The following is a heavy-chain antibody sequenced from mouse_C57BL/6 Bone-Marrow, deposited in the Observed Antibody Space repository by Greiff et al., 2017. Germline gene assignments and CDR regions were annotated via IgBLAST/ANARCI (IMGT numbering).Heavy chain of an antibody. V-gene: IGHV1-64*01. CDR2: IHPNSGST. CDR1: GYTFTSSW. J-gene: IGHJ3*01. CDR3: ARSGGFAY. Sequence: QVQLTESGAELVKPGASVKLSCKASGYTFTSSWMHWVKQRPGQGLEWIGMIHPNSGSTNYNEKFTSKATLTVDKSSSTAYMQVSSLTSEDSAVYYCARSGGFAYWGQGTLVTVSA.